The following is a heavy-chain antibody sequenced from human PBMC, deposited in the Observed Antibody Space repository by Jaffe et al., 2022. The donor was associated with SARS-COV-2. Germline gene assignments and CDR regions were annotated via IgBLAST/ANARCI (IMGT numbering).Heavy chain of an antibody. D-gene: IGHD4-17*01. J-gene: IGHJ3*02. CDR3: AKELCRLRCNHDAFDI. CDR2: ISYDGSKN. CDR1: RFTFSDYA. Sequence: QVQLVESGGGVVQPGRSLRLSCAASRFTFSDYAMHWVRQAPGMGLEWVAVISYDGSKNYYADSVEGRFTISRDNSKNTLYLQMNSLRAEDTAVYYCAKELCRLRCNHDAFDIWGQGTMVTVSS. V-gene: IGHV3-30*18.